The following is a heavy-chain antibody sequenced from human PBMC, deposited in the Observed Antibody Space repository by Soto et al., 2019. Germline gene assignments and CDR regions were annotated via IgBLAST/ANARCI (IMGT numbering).Heavy chain of an antibody. CDR3: AKVSREDYDFWSGYYNPSYYYYGMDV. Sequence: GGSLRLSCAASGFTFSSYAMSWVRQAPGKGLEWVSAISGSGGSTYYADSVKGRFTISRDNSKNTLYLQMNSLRAEDTAVYYCAKVSREDYDFWSGYYNPSYYYYGMDVWGQGTTVTVSS. D-gene: IGHD3-3*01. V-gene: IGHV3-23*01. CDR1: GFTFSSYA. CDR2: ISGSGGST. J-gene: IGHJ6*02.